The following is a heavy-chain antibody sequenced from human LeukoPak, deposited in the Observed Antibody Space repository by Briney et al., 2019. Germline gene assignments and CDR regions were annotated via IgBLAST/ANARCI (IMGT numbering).Heavy chain of an antibody. D-gene: IGHD3-22*01. V-gene: IGHV3-7*01. Sequence: GGSLRLSCAVSGFTFSGFWMSWSRQAPGKGLEWVASINSDGSEGYYADVVKGRFTISRDNAKNSLYLQMNSLRAEDTAVYYCARDIYYDSSGYYWDYYYGMDVWGQGTTVTVSS. CDR1: GFTFSGFW. CDR3: ARDIYYDSSGYYWDYYYGMDV. CDR2: INSDGSEG. J-gene: IGHJ6*02.